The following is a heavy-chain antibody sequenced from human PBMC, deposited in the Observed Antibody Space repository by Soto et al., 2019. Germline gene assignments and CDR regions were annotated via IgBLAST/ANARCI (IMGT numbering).Heavy chain of an antibody. J-gene: IGHJ4*02. D-gene: IGHD2-2*01. Sequence: QVQLVESGGGVVQPGRSLRLSCAASGFTFSSYGMHWVRQAPGKGLEWVAVIWYDGSNKYYADSVKGRFTISRDNSKTTLYLQMTSLRAEDTAVYYCARDRCSSTSCYVVSRGFSSGWYVFDYWGQGTLVTVSS. CDR1: GFTFSSYG. CDR2: IWYDGSNK. V-gene: IGHV3-33*01. CDR3: ARDRCSSTSCYVVSRGFSSGWYVFDY.